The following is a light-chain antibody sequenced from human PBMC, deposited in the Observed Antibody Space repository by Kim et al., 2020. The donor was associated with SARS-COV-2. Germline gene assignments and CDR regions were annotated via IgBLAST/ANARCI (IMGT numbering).Light chain of an antibody. CDR3: AAWDDSLSGYV. J-gene: IGLJ1*01. CDR2: RNN. Sequence: ELTQPPSASGTPGQRVTISCSGSSSNIGSNYVYWYQQLPGTSPKLLIYRNNQRPSGVPDRFSGSKSGTSASLAISGLRSEDEADYYCAAWDDSLSGYVFGTGTKVTVL. CDR1: SSNIGSNY. V-gene: IGLV1-47*01.